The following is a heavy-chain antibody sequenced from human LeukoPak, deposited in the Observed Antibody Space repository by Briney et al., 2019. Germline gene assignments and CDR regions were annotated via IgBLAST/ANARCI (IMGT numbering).Heavy chain of an antibody. D-gene: IGHD2-21*02. Sequence: PGGSLRLSCAASGFTVSSNYMSWVRQAPGKGLEWVSVIYSGGSTYYADSVKGRFTISRDNAKNSLYLQMNSLRAEDTAVYYCARDSGSIVVVTRYYYMDVWGKGTTVTVSS. J-gene: IGHJ6*03. CDR1: GFTVSSNY. CDR3: ARDSGSIVVVTRYYYMDV. V-gene: IGHV3-53*01. CDR2: IYSGGST.